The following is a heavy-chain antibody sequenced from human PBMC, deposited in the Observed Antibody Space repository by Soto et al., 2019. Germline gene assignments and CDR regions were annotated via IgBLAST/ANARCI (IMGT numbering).Heavy chain of an antibody. CDR3: ARGADGGGDCYFHY. CDR2: INPSGDNT. D-gene: IGHD2-21*02. J-gene: IGHJ4*02. V-gene: IGHV1-46*03. CDR1: GYTFTTYH. Sequence: ASVKVSCKASGYTFTTYHMHWVRQAPGQGLEWMGMINPSGDNTGYAQKFQGRVTMTRDTSTRTVYMELSSLRSEDKAVYYCARGADGGGDCYFHYWGQGTLVTVSS.